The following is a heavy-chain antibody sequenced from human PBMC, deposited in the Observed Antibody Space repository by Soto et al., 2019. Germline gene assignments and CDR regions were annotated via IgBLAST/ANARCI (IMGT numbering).Heavy chain of an antibody. Sequence: QVQLVQSGAEVKKPGASVKVSCKASGYTFTRYFIHWVRQAPGQGLEWMAIINPSGGSTGYAQKFQGRLNMTRDTSTSTVYMELSSLRSDDTAVYYCARVAFSSSSTDYWGQGTLVTVSS. CDR1: GYTFTRYF. D-gene: IGHD6-6*01. V-gene: IGHV1-46*01. CDR2: INPSGGST. CDR3: ARVAFSSSSTDY. J-gene: IGHJ4*02.